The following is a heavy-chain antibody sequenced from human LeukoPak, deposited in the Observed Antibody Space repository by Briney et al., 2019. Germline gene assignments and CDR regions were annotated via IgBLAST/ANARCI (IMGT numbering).Heavy chain of an antibody. V-gene: IGHV3-11*01. J-gene: IGHJ2*01. CDR3: ARKTLREQRLVNWYFDL. Sequence: PGGSLRLSCAAAGFTFSDYYMSWIRQAPGKGLEWVSYISSSGSTIYYADSVKGRFTISRDNAKNSLYLQMNSLRAEDTAVYYCARKTLREQRLVNWYFDLWGRGTLVTVSS. D-gene: IGHD6-13*01. CDR1: GFTFSDYY. CDR2: ISSSGSTI.